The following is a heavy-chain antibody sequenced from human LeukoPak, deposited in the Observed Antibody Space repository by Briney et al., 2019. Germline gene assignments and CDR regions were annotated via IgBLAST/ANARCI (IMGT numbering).Heavy chain of an antibody. J-gene: IGHJ4*02. Sequence: GGSLRLSCAASGFTFSSYSMNWVRQAPGKGLEWVSSISSSSSYIYYADPVKGRFTISRDNAKNSLYLQMNSLRAEDTAVYYCAREASYGYAFDYWGQGTLVTVSS. V-gene: IGHV3-21*01. CDR3: AREASYGYAFDY. D-gene: IGHD5-18*01. CDR2: ISSSSSYI. CDR1: GFTFSSYS.